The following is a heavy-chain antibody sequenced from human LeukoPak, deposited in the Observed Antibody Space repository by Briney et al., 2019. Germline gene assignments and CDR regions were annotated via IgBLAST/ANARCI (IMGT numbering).Heavy chain of an antibody. CDR2: ISGSSSYI. D-gene: IGHD6-13*01. Sequence: PGGSLRLSCAASGFTLSSYSMNWVRQAPGKRLEWVSSISGSSSYIYYADSVKGRFTISRDNAKNSLYLQMNSLRAEDTAVYYCARDRLAAAGTQGWFDPWGQGTLVTVSS. J-gene: IGHJ5*02. V-gene: IGHV3-21*01. CDR3: ARDRLAAAGTQGWFDP. CDR1: GFTLSSYS.